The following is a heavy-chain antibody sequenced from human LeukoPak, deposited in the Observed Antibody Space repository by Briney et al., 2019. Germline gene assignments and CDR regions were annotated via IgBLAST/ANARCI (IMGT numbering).Heavy chain of an antibody. J-gene: IGHJ6*03. V-gene: IGHV3-53*01. CDR2: IYSGGST. CDR1: GFTVSSNY. D-gene: IGHD6-6*01. Sequence: PGGSRRLSCAASGFTVSSNYMCWVRQAPGKGLEWVSVIYSGGSTYYADSVKGRFTISRDNSKNTLYLQMNSLRAEDTAVYYCARGGAAPGAYYYYYYMDVWGKGTTVTVSS. CDR3: ARGGAAPGAYYYYYYMDV.